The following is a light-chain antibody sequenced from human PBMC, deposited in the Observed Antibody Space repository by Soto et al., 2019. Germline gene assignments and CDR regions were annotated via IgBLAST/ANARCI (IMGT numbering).Light chain of an antibody. V-gene: IGLV2-11*01. CDR3: CSYAGSYTFQ. Sequence: QSALTQPRSVSGSPGQSVTISCTGTSSDVGGYNYVSWYQHHPGKAPKLMIYDVSKRPSGVPDRFSGSKSGNTASLTISGLQAEDEADYSCCSYAGSYTFQFGGGTKLTVL. J-gene: IGLJ2*01. CDR2: DVS. CDR1: SSDVGGYNY.